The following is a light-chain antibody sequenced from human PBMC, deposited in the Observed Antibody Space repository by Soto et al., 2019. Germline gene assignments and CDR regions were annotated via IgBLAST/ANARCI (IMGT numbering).Light chain of an antibody. V-gene: IGKV1-5*01. J-gene: IGKJ1*01. CDR1: QSIKKS. Sequence: DIQMTLYPSSLSASVGDRVTITCRASQSIKKSLNWYQQKPGKAPKLLIFAASNLQSGVPSRFSGSGSGTEFTLTISGLQPDDFATYYCQQYNSYSWTFGRGTKVDIK. CDR2: AAS. CDR3: QQYNSYSWT.